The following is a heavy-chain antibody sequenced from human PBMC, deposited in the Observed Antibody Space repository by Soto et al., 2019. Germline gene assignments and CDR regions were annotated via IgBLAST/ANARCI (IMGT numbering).Heavy chain of an antibody. Sequence: QVQLQQWGAGLLKPSETLSLTCAVYGGSFGGYYWTWIRQPPGKGLEWIGEINQSGSTNYNPSLKSRVTMSLDTSKNQFALKLSSVTAADTAVYYCAKGGGSLWSWGQGILVTVSS. J-gene: IGHJ5*02. CDR2: INQSGST. D-gene: IGHD3-10*01. CDR1: GGSFGGYY. CDR3: AKGGGSLWS. V-gene: IGHV4-34*01.